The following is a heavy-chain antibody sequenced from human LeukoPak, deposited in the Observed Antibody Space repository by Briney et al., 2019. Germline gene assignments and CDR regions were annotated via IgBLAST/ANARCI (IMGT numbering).Heavy chain of an antibody. CDR2: FDPEDGET. CDR3: ATADILTGYYIV. D-gene: IGHD3-9*01. Sequence: ASVKVSCKVSGYTLTELSMHWVRQAPGKGLEWMGGFDPEDGETIYAQKFQGRVTMTEDTSTDTAYMELSSLRSEDTAVYYCATADILTGYYIVWGQGTLVTVSP. J-gene: IGHJ4*02. CDR1: GYTLTELS. V-gene: IGHV1-24*01.